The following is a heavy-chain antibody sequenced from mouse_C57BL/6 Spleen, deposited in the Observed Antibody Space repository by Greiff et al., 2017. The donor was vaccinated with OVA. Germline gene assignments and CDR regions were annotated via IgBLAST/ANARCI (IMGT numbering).Heavy chain of an antibody. D-gene: IGHD1-1*01. Sequence: VQLHQSGAELVRPGASVTLSCKASGYTFTDYEMHWVKQTPVHGLEWIGAIDPETGGTAYNQKFKGKAILTADKSSSTAYMELRSLTSEDSAVYYCARSNYYGSSYYVDYWGQGTTLTVSS. J-gene: IGHJ2*01. V-gene: IGHV1-15*01. CDR2: IDPETGGT. CDR1: GYTFTDYE. CDR3: ARSNYYGSSYYVDY.